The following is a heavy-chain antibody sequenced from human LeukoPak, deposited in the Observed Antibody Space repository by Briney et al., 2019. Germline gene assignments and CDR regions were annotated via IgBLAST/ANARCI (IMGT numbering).Heavy chain of an antibody. J-gene: IGHJ6*03. CDR3: AKAGPPNYYYYYYMDV. CDR2: ISGSGGST. CDR1: GFTFSSYA. Sequence: GGSLRLSCAASGFTFSSYAMSWVRQAPGKGLEWVSAISGSGGSTYYADSVKGRFTISRDNSKNTLYLQMNSLRAEDTAVYYCAKAGPPNYYYYYYMDVWGKGTTVTVFS. V-gene: IGHV3-23*01.